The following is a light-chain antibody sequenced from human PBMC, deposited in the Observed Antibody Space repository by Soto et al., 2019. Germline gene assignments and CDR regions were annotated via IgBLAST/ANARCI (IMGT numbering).Light chain of an antibody. CDR1: ESISLW. CDR2: KAS. CDR3: QHYNSFPYT. J-gene: IGKJ2*01. Sequence: DIQMTQSPSTLSASVGDRDTITCRASESISLWLDWFKQKQGKDPKLLLYKASTLASGVPPSFSGSGSGTEFTLTSPTLQPDDFAIYYCQHYNSFPYTFGQVTKVYI. V-gene: IGKV1-5*03.